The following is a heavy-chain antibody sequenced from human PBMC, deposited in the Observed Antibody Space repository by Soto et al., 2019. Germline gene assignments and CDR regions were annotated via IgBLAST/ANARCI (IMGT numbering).Heavy chain of an antibody. Sequence: QVQLVESGGGVVQPGRSLRLSCAPSGFTFNNYGMHWVRQAPGKGLEWLALISFDGNNKHYADSVRGRFTISRDNSMNTLYRQMNSLRAEDTAVYYCAKDGSRSHSYYDSEIGLYGMDVWGQGTTVTVSS. J-gene: IGHJ6*02. V-gene: IGHV3-30*18. CDR2: ISFDGNNK. CDR1: GFTFNNYG. CDR3: AKDGSRSHSYYDSEIGLYGMDV. D-gene: IGHD3-10*01.